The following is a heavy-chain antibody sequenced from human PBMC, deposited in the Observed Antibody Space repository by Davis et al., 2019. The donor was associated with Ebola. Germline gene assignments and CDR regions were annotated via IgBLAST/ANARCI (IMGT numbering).Heavy chain of an antibody. J-gene: IGHJ4*02. CDR3: ARPKRAGKYYFDY. D-gene: IGHD1-1*01. Sequence: GGSLRLSCAASGFTFSSYAMHWVRQAPGKGLEWVAVISYDGSNKYYADSVKGRFTISRDNSKNTLYLQMNSLRAEDTAVYYCARPKRAGKYYFDYWGQGTLVTVSS. V-gene: IGHV3-30-3*01. CDR1: GFTFSSYA. CDR2: ISYDGSNK.